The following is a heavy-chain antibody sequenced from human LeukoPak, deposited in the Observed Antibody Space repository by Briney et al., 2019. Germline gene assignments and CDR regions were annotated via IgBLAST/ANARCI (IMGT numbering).Heavy chain of an antibody. CDR3: ARDRLGTVTPYNWFDP. D-gene: IGHD4-11*01. J-gene: IGHJ5*02. CDR2: ISAYNGTT. V-gene: IGHV1-18*01. Sequence: ASVKVSCKASGYTFTSYGISWVRQAPGQGLEWMGWISAYNGTTNYAQKLQGRVTMTTDTSTSTAYMELRSLRSDDTAVYYCARDRLGTVTPYNWFDPWGQGTLVTVSS. CDR1: GYTFTSYG.